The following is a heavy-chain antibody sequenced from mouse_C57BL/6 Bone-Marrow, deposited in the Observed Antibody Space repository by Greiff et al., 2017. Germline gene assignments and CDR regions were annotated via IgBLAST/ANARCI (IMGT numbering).Heavy chain of an antibody. J-gene: IGHJ4*01. CDR2: IWWADDK. CDR1: GFSLSTFGMG. V-gene: IGHV8-8*01. Sequence: QVTLKVSGPGLLQPSQTLSLTCSFSGFSLSTFGMGVGWIRQPSGQGLVWLAHIWWADDKYYNPALKSRLTISKDTSKNQVFLKIANVDTADTATYYGARLEWLLLSAMDDWGQGTSVTVSS. CDR3: ARLEWLLLSAMDD. D-gene: IGHD2-3*01.